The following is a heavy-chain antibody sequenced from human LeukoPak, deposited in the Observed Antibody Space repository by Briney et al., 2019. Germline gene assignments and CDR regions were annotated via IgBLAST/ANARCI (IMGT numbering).Heavy chain of an antibody. CDR2: INHSGST. D-gene: IGHD1-26*01. J-gene: IGHJ4*02. CDR1: GGSFSGYY. V-gene: IGHV4-34*01. CDR3: ARGPWDRFDY. Sequence: SETLSLTCAAYGGSFSGYYWSWIRQPPGKGLEWIGEINHSGSTNYNPSLKSRVTISVDTSKNQFSLKLSSVTAADTAVYYCARGPWDRFDYWGQGTLVTVSS.